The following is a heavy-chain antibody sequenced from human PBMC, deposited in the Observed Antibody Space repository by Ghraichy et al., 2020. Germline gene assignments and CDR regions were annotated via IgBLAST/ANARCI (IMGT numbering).Heavy chain of an antibody. V-gene: IGHV3-21*01. CDR3: ARDGTLSGSGSYSEYYGLDV. CDR1: GFTLSSYT. CDR2: IHSTSIYK. D-gene: IGHD3-10*01. Sequence: GSLRLSCAASGFTLSSYTMNWVRQAPGKGLEWVSSIHSTSIYKYYADSVKGRFTISRDNAKNSLYLEMNSLRAEDTAVYYCARDGTLSGSGSYSEYYGLDVWGQGATVTVSS. J-gene: IGHJ6*02.